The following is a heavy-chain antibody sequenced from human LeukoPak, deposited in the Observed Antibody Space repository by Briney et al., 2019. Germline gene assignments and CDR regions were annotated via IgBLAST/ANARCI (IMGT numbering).Heavy chain of an antibody. D-gene: IGHD3-3*01. V-gene: IGHV4-30-2*01. J-gene: IGHJ5*02. CDR3: ARGGVITIFGVDYNWFDP. CDR2: IYHSGST. CDR1: GGSISSGGYY. Sequence: PSETLSLTCTVSGGSISSGGYYWSWIRQPPGKGLEWIGYIYHSGSTYYNPSLKSRVTISVDRSKNQFSLNLSSVTAADTAVYYCARGGVITIFGVDYNWFDPWGQGTLVTVSS.